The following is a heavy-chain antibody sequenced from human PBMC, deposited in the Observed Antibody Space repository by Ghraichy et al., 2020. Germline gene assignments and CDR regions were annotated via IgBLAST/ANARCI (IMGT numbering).Heavy chain of an antibody. Sequence: GGSLRLSCAASGFTFSSYAMSWVRQAPGKGLEWVSAISGSGGSPYYAVSVKGRFTISRDNSKSTLYLQMNSLRAEDTAVYYCAKYWLDFKFYVGSSLWGKADGWKNSHFDYWGQETLVTVSS. J-gene: IGHJ4*02. CDR3: AKYWLDFKFYVGSSLWGKADGWKNSHFDY. CDR2: ISGSGGSP. D-gene: IGHD4-23*01. V-gene: IGHV3-23*01. CDR1: GFTFSSYA.